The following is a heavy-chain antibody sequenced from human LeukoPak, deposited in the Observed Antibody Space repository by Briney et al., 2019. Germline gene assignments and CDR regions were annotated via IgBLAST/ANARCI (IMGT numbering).Heavy chain of an antibody. D-gene: IGHD1-7*01. CDR3: ARDWNYGLGFFDY. J-gene: IGHJ4*02. CDR2: IIPIFGTA. V-gene: IGHV1-69*13. Sequence: ASVNVSCKASGGTFSSYAISWVRQAPGQGLEWMGGIIPIFGTANYAQKFQGRVTITADESTSTAYMELSSLRSEDTAVYYCARDWNYGLGFFDYWGQGTLVTVSS. CDR1: GGTFSSYA.